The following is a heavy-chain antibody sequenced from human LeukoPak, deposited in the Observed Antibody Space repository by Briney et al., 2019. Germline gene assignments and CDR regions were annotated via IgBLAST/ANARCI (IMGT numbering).Heavy chain of an antibody. V-gene: IGHV3-21*04. J-gene: IGHJ3*01. CDR2: ISSSSSYI. CDR1: GFTFSSYS. Sequence: SGGSLRLSCAASGFTFSSYSMNWVRQAPGKGLEWVSSISSSSSYIYYADSVKGRFTISRDNAKNSLYLQMNSLRAEDTAVYYCASDTSHTGGYYYREDAFDVWGQGTMVTVSS. D-gene: IGHD3-22*01. CDR3: ASDTSHTGGYYYREDAFDV.